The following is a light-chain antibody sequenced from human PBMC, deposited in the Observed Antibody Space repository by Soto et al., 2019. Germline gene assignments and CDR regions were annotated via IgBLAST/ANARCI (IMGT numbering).Light chain of an antibody. CDR3: QQYYSTPLT. CDR2: WAS. CDR1: QSVLYSSNNKNY. Sequence: DIVMTQSPDSLAVSLGERATINCKSSQSVLYSSNNKNYLAWYQQKPGQPPKLLIYWASTRESGVPDRFSGGGSGTDFTLPISSLQAEDVALYYCQQYYSTPLTFGGGTKVEIK. J-gene: IGKJ4*01. V-gene: IGKV4-1*01.